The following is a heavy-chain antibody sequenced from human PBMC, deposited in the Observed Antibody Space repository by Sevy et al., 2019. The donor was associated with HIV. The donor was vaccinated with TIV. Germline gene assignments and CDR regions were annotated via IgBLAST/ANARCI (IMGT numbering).Heavy chain of an antibody. Sequence: ASVKVSCKASGGTFSSYAISWVRQAPGQGLEWMGRIIPIFGTANYAQKFQGRVTITADESTSTAYMERSSLRSEDTAVYYCARDKGIAVAGSFDYWGQGTLVTVSS. J-gene: IGHJ4*02. D-gene: IGHD6-19*01. CDR2: IIPIFGTA. CDR1: GGTFSSYA. V-gene: IGHV1-69*13. CDR3: ARDKGIAVAGSFDY.